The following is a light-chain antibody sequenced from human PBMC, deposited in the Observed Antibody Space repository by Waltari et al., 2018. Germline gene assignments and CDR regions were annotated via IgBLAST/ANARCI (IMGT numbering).Light chain of an antibody. CDR2: QVS. J-gene: IGKJ1*01. CDR3: MPSSHWPRT. V-gene: IGKV2-30*02. CDR1: QSLVHRDGNSY. Sequence: DAVITQSPLSLRVTLGQPASISWWPSQSLVHRDGNSYLNRFQQRPGQSPRRLIYQVSTRDSGVPYRFSGSGSGTDFTLKISRVEAEDVGVYYCMPSSHWPRTFGQGTKVNI.